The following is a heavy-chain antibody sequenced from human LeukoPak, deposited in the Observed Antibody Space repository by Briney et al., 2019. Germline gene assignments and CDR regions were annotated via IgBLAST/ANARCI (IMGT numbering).Heavy chain of an antibody. CDR3: AKGRVVAGSKSLTYHWFDP. D-gene: IGHD6-19*01. CDR2: INPNSGGT. J-gene: IGHJ5*02. V-gene: IGHV1-2*02. CDR1: GYTFTGYY. Sequence: ASVKVSFKSSGYTFTGYYIHWVRQVPGQGLEGVGWINPNSGGTKHAQNFQERVSMTRETSISTVYMGLSRLTSDDTAVYYCAKGRVVAGSKSLTYHWFDPWGQGTLVTVSS.